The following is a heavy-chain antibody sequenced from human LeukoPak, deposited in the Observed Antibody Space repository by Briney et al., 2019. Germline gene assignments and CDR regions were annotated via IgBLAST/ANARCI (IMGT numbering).Heavy chain of an antibody. J-gene: IGHJ6*03. CDR1: GGTFSSYA. D-gene: IGHD2-2*01. V-gene: IGHV1-69*05. CDR3: ARNPPSYCSSTSCPPDYYMDV. Sequence: SVKVSCKASGGTFSSYAISWVRQAPGQGLEWMGGIIPIFGTANYAQKYQGRVTITTDESTSIAYMELSSLRSEDTAVYYCARNPPSYCSSTSCPPDYYMDVWGKGTTVTVSS. CDR2: IIPIFGTA.